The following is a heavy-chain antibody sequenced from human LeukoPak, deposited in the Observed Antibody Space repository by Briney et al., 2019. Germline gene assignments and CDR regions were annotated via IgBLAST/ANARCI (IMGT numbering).Heavy chain of an antibody. CDR3: AKMAWLGDVPGEDY. J-gene: IGHJ4*02. Sequence: GGSLRLSCAASGVTFSSCAMSWVRQAPGKGLEWVSATDGSGGTTFYGDSVRGRFTISRDNSKNTLYLQMNSLRVEDTAVYYCAKMAWLGDVPGEDYWGQGILVTVSS. CDR1: GVTFSSCA. D-gene: IGHD3-10*01. CDR2: TDGSGGTT. V-gene: IGHV3-23*01.